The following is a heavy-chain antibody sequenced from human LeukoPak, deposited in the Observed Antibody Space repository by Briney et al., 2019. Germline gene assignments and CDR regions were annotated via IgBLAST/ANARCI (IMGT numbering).Heavy chain of an antibody. D-gene: IGHD3-22*01. J-gene: IGHJ3*02. V-gene: IGHV4-39*07. CDR1: GGSISSSSYY. Sequence: PSETLSLTCTVSGGSISSSSYYWGWIRQPPGKGLEWIGSIYYSGSTYYNPSLKSRVTISVDTSKNQFSLKLSSVTAADTAVYYCARGITMIVVVPDAFDIWGQGTMVTVSS. CDR3: ARGITMIVVVPDAFDI. CDR2: IYYSGST.